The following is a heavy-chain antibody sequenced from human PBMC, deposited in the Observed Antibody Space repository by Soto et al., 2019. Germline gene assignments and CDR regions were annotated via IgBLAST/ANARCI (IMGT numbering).Heavy chain of an antibody. V-gene: IGHV1-46*01. Sequence: QVQLVQSGAEVKKPGASVKVSCKASGYTFTSYYMHWVRQAPGRGLEWMGTINPSGGSTTYAQKFQGRVTMTRDTSTSTVYMELSSLRSEDTAVYYCARGDIVAIFGMDVWGQGTTVTVSS. CDR2: INPSGGST. J-gene: IGHJ6*02. CDR3: ARGDIVAIFGMDV. CDR1: GYTFTSYY. D-gene: IGHD5-12*01.